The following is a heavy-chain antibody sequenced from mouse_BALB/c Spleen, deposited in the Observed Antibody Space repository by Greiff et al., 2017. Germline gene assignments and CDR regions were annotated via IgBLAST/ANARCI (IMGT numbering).Heavy chain of an antibody. CDR3: TSDWDVYFDV. Sequence: DVKLVESGGGLVQPGGSMKLSCVASGFTFSNYWMNWVRQSPEKGLEWVAEIRLKSNNYAPHYAESVKGRFTISRDDSKSSVYLRMNNLRAEDTGIYYCTSDWDVYFDVWGAGTTVTVSS. V-gene: IGHV6-6*02. CDR1: GFTFSNYW. J-gene: IGHJ1*01. D-gene: IGHD4-1*01. CDR2: IRLKSNNYAP.